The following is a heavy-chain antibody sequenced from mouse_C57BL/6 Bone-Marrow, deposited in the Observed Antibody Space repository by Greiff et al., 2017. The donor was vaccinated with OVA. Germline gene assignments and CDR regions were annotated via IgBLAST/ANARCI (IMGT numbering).Heavy chain of an antibody. Sequence: EVHLVESGGGLVQPGGSLSLSCAASGFTFTDYYMSWVRQPPGKALEWLGFIRNKANGYTTEYSASVKGRFTISRDNSQSILYLQMNALRAEDSATYYCARYPYDYDGDYFDYWGQGTTLTVSS. CDR3: ARYPYDYDGDYFDY. D-gene: IGHD2-4*01. CDR2: IRNKANGYTT. V-gene: IGHV7-3*01. J-gene: IGHJ2*01. CDR1: GFTFTDYY.